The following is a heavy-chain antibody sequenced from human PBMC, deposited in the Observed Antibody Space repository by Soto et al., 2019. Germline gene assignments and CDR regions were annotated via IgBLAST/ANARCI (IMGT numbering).Heavy chain of an antibody. CDR2: IYYSGST. J-gene: IGHJ4*02. D-gene: IGHD3-22*01. V-gene: IGHV4-59*01. CDR1: GGSISSYY. Sequence: PSETLSLTCTVSGGSISSYYWSWTRQPPGKGLEWIGYIYYSGSTNYNPSLKSRVTISVDTSKNQFSLKLSSVTAADTAVYHCARVSDSSGYYVFRFDYWGQGTLVTVSS. CDR3: ARVSDSSGYYVFRFDY.